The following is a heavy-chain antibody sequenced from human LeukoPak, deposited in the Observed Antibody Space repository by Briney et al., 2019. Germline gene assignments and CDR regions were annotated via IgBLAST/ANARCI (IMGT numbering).Heavy chain of an antibody. Sequence: GGSLRLSCAASGFTFSSYWMHWVRQAPGKGLVWVSRINSDGSSTSYADSVKGRFTISRDNSKNTLYLQMNSLRAEDTAVYYCAKVVNSGYYYYFDYWGQGTLVTVSS. V-gene: IGHV3-74*01. J-gene: IGHJ4*02. CDR2: INSDGSST. CDR3: AKVVNSGYYYYFDY. CDR1: GFTFSSYW. D-gene: IGHD3-22*01.